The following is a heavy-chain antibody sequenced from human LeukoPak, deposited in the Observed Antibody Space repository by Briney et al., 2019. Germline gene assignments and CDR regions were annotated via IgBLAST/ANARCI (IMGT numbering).Heavy chain of an antibody. Sequence: SVKVSCKASGGTFSSYAISWVRQAPGQGLEWMGGIIPIFGTANYAQKFQGRVTITADESTSTAYMDLSSLRSEDTAVYYCARRYCSGGSCYLNYWGQGTLVTVSP. D-gene: IGHD2-15*01. J-gene: IGHJ4*02. V-gene: IGHV1-69*13. CDR2: IIPIFGTA. CDR3: ARRYCSGGSCYLNY. CDR1: GGTFSSYA.